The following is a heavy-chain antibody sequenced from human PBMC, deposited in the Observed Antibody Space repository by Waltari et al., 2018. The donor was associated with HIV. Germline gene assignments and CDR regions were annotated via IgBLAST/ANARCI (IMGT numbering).Heavy chain of an antibody. J-gene: IGHJ3*02. CDR3: ARAFCGGDCYDAFDI. CDR2: IGTAGDT. D-gene: IGHD2-21*02. V-gene: IGHV3-13*01. Sequence: LEWVSAIGTAGDTYYPGSVKGRFTISRENAKNSLYLQMNSLRAGDTAVYYCARAFCGGDCYDAFDIWGQGTMVTVSS.